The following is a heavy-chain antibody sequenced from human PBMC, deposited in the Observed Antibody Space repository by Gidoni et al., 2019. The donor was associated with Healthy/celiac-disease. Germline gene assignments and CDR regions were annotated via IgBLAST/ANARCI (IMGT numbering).Heavy chain of an antibody. J-gene: IGHJ6*02. D-gene: IGHD1-26*01. CDR2: ISWNSGSI. CDR3: AKADSGSYYIFYGMDV. V-gene: IGHV3-9*01. Sequence: EVQPVESGGGLVQPGRSLRLSCTASGFPFVEYAMHWVRQAPGKGLECVSGISWNSGSIGYADSVKGRFTISRDNAKNSLYLQMNSLRAEDTALYYCAKADSGSYYIFYGMDVWGQGTTVTVSS. CDR1: GFPFVEYA.